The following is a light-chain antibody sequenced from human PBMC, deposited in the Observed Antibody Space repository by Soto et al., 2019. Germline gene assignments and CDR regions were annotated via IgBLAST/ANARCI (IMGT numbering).Light chain of an antibody. CDR1: QSISSN. V-gene: IGKV3D-15*01. J-gene: IGKJ2*01. CDR2: GAC. Sequence: EIVMTQSPATLSVSLGERATLSCRASQSISSNLAWYKQKPGQAPRLLIYGACTRATGNPDRFSGSGSGTDFTHNISSLQSEDFAVYFCQQYNNWRSYTFGQGTKLEI. CDR3: QQYNNWRSYT.